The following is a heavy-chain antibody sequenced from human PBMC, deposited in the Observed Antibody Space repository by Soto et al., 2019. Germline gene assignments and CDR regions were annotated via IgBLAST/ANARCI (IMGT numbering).Heavy chain of an antibody. J-gene: IGHJ3*02. Sequence: GGSLRLSCAASGFTFSNAWMNWVRQAPGKGLEWVGRIKSKTDGGTTDYAAPVKGRFTISRDDSKNTLYLQMNSLKTEDTAVYYCTTAVGGSYPPSLDDAFDIWGQGTMVTVSS. CDR2: IKSKTDGGTT. CDR3: TTAVGGSYPPSLDDAFDI. D-gene: IGHD1-26*01. V-gene: IGHV3-15*07. CDR1: GFTFSNAW.